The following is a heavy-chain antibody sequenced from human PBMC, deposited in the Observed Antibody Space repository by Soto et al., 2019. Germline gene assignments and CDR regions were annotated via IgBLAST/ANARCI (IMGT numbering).Heavy chain of an antibody. V-gene: IGHV4-30-4*01. J-gene: IGHJ5*01. Sequence: SETLSLTCTVSGGSISSGDYYWSWIRQPPGKGLEWIGYIYYSGSTYYNPSLKSRVTISVDTSKNQFSLKLSSVTAADTAVYYCARGRYCLTGRCFPNWFDSWGQGTMVTVSS. CDR2: IYYSGST. CDR1: GGSISSGDYY. CDR3: ARGRYCLTGRCFPNWFDS. D-gene: IGHD2-15*01.